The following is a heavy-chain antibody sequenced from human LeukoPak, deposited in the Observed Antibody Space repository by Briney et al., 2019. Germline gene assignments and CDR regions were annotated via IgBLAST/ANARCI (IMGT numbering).Heavy chain of an antibody. V-gene: IGHV3-64*01. CDR1: GFTFSSYA. CDR3: ARSRVTEGVYYFDY. J-gene: IGHJ4*02. Sequence: GGSLRLSCAASGFTFSSYAMHCVRQAPGKGLECGSAISSNEYSTYYANSVKGRFTISRDNSKNTLYLQMGSLRAEDMAVCYCARSRVTEGVYYFDYWGQGTLVTVSS. CDR2: ISSNEYST. D-gene: IGHD2-21*02.